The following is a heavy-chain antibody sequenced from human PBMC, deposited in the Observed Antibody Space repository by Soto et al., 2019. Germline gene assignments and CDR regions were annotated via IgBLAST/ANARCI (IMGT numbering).Heavy chain of an antibody. V-gene: IGHV4-39*01. CDR2: FYYSENT. J-gene: IGHJ6*02. D-gene: IGHD2-2*01. CDR1: GGSISSRSYS. Sequence: SETLSLTCSVSGGSISSRSYSWGWIRQPPGEGLEWIGTFYYSENTYYNPSLKSRVSISVDTSKNQFSLKLSSVTAADTAVYYCAKLAGYCSGNSCHGDYAMDVWGQGTTVPVSS. CDR3: AKLAGYCSGNSCHGDYAMDV.